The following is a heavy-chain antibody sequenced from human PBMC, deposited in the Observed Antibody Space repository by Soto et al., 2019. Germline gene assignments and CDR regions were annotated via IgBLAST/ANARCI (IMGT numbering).Heavy chain of an antibody. CDR1: GFTFSDYY. D-gene: IGHD6-19*01. CDR2: ISSSSNTK. J-gene: IGHJ5*02. V-gene: IGHV3-11*01. Sequence: QVHLVESGGGLVKPGGSLRVSCAAFGFTFSDYYMSWIRQSPGRGLEWIAYISSSSNTKYYAESVRGRFTISRDNANSSLYLQMNSLRAEDTATYYCVRSSKRDWLVNWFDPWGQGTLVTVSS. CDR3: VRSSKRDWLVNWFDP.